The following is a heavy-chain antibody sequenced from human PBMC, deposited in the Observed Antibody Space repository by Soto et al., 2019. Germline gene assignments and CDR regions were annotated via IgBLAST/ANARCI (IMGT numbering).Heavy chain of an antibody. V-gene: IGHV3-33*01. CDR3: ARPLITMVRGVLDY. CDR1: GFTFSSYG. CDR2: IWYDGSNK. J-gene: IGHJ4*02. D-gene: IGHD3-10*01. Sequence: PGGSLRLSCAASGFTFSSYGMHWVRQAPGKGLEWVAVIWYDGSNKYYADSMKGRFTISRDNSKNTLYLQMNSLRAEDTAVYYCARPLITMVRGVLDYWGQGTLVTVSS.